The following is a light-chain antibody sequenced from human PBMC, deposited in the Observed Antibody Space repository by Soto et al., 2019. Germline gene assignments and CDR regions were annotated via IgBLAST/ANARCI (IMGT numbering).Light chain of an antibody. Sequence: EIVLRQSPATLSLSPGERATLSCRASQGVSSYLAWYQQKPGQAPRLLIYGASNRATGIPARFSGSGSGTDFTLTISSLEPEDFAVYYCQHRGKWPRTFGQGTKLEIK. J-gene: IGKJ2*01. CDR2: GAS. CDR3: QHRGKWPRT. CDR1: QGVSSY. V-gene: IGKV3-11*01.